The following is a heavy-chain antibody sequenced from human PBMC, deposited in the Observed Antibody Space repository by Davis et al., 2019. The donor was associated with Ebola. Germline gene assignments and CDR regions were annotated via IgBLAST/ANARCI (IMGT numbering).Heavy chain of an antibody. Sequence: GESLKISCAASGSTLSSYWMHWVRQAPGKGLVWISRINTDGSSTDYADSVKDRFTISRDNAKNTLYLQMNSLRADDTAVYYCVGNLAVWGQGTLVTVSS. J-gene: IGHJ4*02. V-gene: IGHV3-74*01. CDR1: GSTLSSYW. CDR3: VGNLAV. CDR2: INTDGSST.